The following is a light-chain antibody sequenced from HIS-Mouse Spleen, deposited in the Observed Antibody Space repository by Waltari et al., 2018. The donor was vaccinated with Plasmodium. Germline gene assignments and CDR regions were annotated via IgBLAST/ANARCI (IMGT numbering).Light chain of an antibody. Sequence: DIQLTQSPSTLSASVGARVTITCRASQSISSWFAWYQQKPGKAPKLRIYKASSLESGVPSRFSGSGSGTEFTLTISSLQPDDFATYYCQQYNSYSWTFGQGTKVEIK. CDR3: QQYNSYSWT. CDR1: QSISSW. J-gene: IGKJ1*01. V-gene: IGKV1-5*03. CDR2: KAS.